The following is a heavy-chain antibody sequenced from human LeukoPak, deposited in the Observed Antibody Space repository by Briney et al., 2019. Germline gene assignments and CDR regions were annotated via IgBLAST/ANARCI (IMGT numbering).Heavy chain of an antibody. CDR2: INPSGGSS. J-gene: IGHJ4*02. D-gene: IGHD4-17*01. CDR3: ARGYGDHGHFDY. Sequence: GASVKVSCKASGYTFTSYYMHWVRQAPGQGLEWMGIINPSGGSSSFAQRFQGRVTMTRDTSTSTVYMELSSLRSEDTAVYYCARGYGDHGHFDYWGQGTLVTVSS. CDR1: GYTFTSYY. V-gene: IGHV1-46*01.